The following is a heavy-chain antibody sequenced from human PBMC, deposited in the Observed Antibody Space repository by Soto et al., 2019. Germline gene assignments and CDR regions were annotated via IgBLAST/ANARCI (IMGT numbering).Heavy chain of an antibody. CDR2: INPNSGGT. J-gene: IGHJ6*03. D-gene: IGHD2-2*01. CDR3: ARSFRIGYCSSTSCPYMDV. Sequence: GESLKISCKASGYTFTGYYMHWVRQAPGQGLEWMGWINPNSGGTNYAQKFQGWVTMTRDTSISTAYMELSRLRSDDTAVYYCARSFRIGYCSSTSCPYMDVWGKGTTVTVSS. V-gene: IGHV1-2*04. CDR1: GYTFTGYY.